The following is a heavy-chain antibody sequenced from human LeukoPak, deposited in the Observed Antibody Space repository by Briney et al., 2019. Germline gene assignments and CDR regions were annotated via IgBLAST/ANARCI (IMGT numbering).Heavy chain of an antibody. CDR3: ARVIGSEALDAFDI. D-gene: IGHD2-15*01. Sequence: ASVKVSCKASGYTFTGYYMHWVRQAPGQGLEWMGWINPNSGGTNYAQKFQGWVTMTRDTSISTAYMELSRLRSDDTAVYYCARVIGSEALDAFDIWGQGTMVTVSS. J-gene: IGHJ3*02. V-gene: IGHV1-2*04. CDR1: GYTFTGYY. CDR2: INPNSGGT.